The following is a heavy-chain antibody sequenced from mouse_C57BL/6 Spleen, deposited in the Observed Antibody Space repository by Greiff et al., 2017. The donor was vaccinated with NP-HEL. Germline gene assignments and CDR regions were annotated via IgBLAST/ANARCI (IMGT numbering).Heavy chain of an antibody. V-gene: IGHV5-6*01. CDR1: GFTFSSYG. CDR3: ASQEGSSGENWFGY. D-gene: IGHD3-2*02. Sequence: EVKVVESGGDLVKPGGSLKLSCAASGFTFSSYGMSWVRQTPDKRLEWVATISSGGSYTYYPDSVKGRFTISRDNAKNTLYLQMSSLKSEDTARYYCASQEGSSGENWFGYWGQGALVTVSA. J-gene: IGHJ3*01. CDR2: ISSGGSYT.